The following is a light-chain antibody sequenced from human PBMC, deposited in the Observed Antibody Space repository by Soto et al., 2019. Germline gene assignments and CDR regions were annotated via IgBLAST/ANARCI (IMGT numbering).Light chain of an antibody. J-gene: IGKJ1*01. Sequence: DIQMTQSPSALSASVGDRVTITCRASQSIKSWLNWYQQKPGKAPKFLIYEASTLESGVPSRFSGSGSGTDFTLTICSLQPEDFATYYCQQFNTYPLTFGQGTRVDIK. CDR2: EAS. CDR1: QSIKSW. CDR3: QQFNTYPLT. V-gene: IGKV1-5*01.